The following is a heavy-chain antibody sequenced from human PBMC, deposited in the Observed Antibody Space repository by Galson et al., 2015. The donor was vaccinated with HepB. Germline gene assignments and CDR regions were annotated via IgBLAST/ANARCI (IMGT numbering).Heavy chain of an antibody. D-gene: IGHD1/OR15-1a*01. CDR2: IWYDGSNK. J-gene: IGHJ6*02. CDR3: ASALEQWKPVQYYYGMDV. CDR1: GFTFSSYG. V-gene: IGHV3-33*08. Sequence: SLRLSCAASGFTFSSYGMHWVRQAPGKGLEWVAVIWYDGSNKYYADSVKGRFTISRDNSKNTLYLQMNSLRAEDTAVYYCASALEQWKPVQYYYGMDVWGQGTTVTVSS.